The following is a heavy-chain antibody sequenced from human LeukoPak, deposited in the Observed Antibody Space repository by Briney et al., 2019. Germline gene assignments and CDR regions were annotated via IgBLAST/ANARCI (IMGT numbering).Heavy chain of an antibody. CDR3: VRLSWELGDGGVT. J-gene: IGHJ5*02. D-gene: IGHD1-26*01. CDR2: INSDGSST. V-gene: IGHV3-74*01. Sequence: GGSLRLSCAASGLTFSNYWMHWVRQAPGKGLVWISRINSDGSSTTYADSVKGRFTISRDNVKNTLSLQMNNLRAEDTAVYYCVRLSWELGDGGVTWGQGTLVTVSS. CDR1: GLTFSNYW.